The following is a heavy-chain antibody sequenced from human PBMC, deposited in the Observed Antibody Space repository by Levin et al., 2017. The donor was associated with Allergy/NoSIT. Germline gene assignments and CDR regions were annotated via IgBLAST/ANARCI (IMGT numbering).Heavy chain of an antibody. D-gene: IGHD3-9*01. CDR1: GFTFSSYA. Sequence: GESLKISCAASGFTFSSYAMHWVRQAPGKGLEWVAVISHDGNNKQYTDSVNGRFTISRDNSKNTVFLQMTSLRAEDTAVYFCAKDRSLYYDILTGYSDFDYWGQGTLVTVSS. V-gene: IGHV3-30-3*01. CDR2: ISHDGNNK. CDR3: AKDRSLYYDILTGYSDFDY. J-gene: IGHJ4*02.